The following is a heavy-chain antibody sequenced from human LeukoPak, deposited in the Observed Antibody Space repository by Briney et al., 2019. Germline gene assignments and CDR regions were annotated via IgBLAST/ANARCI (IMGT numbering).Heavy chain of an antibody. Sequence: GASVKVSCKASGYTFTSYGISWVRQAPGQGLEWMGWTSAYNGNTNYAQKLQGRVTMTTDTSTSTAYMELRSLRSDDTAVYYCARVVVSIMITFGGVIPTGYFDYWGQGTLVTVSS. CDR3: ARVVVSIMITFGGVIPTGYFDY. CDR2: TSAYNGNT. D-gene: IGHD3-16*02. V-gene: IGHV1-18*01. CDR1: GYTFTSYG. J-gene: IGHJ4*02.